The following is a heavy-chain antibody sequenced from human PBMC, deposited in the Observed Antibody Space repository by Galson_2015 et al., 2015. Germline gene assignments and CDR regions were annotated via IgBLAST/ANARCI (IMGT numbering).Heavy chain of an antibody. CDR2: ISGYNGNT. V-gene: IGHV1-18*01. CDR1: GYTFTSYG. D-gene: IGHD3-16*02. J-gene: IGHJ6*03. Sequence: SVKVSCKASGYTFTSYGISWVRQAPRQGLEYMGYISGYNGNTDYAQKFQGRVTMTTDTSTTTAYMELRSLRSDDTAVYFCTMALHLGASSSYYMAVWGKGTTVTVS. CDR3: TMALHLGASSSYYMAV.